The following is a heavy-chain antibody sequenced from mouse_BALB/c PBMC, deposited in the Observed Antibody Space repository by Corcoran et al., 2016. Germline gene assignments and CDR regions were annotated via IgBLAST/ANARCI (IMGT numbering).Heavy chain of an antibody. Sequence: QIQLVQTGPGLRKPRGTVKSYCKTSGDTFTNYEMNWVKQAPGKGLKWMGWINTYTGEPTYADDFKGRFAFSLETYASTAYLQINNLKNEDTATYFCAREPQATDYSGQGYSAIVLS. CDR2: INTYTGEP. CDR1: GDTFTNYE. V-gene: IGHV9-3-1*01. J-gene: IGHJ4*01. CDR3: AREPQATDY.